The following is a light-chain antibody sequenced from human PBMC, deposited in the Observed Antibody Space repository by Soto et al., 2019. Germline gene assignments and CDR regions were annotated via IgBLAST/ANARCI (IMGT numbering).Light chain of an antibody. CDR1: SSDIGASNY. CDR3: YPWNSNSDTHYV. J-gene: IGLJ1*01. CDR2: DVN. Sequence: QSALTLPASVSGSPGQSITISCTGTSSDIGASNYVSWYQQHPGQAPKLMISDVNNRPSGISDRFSGSKSGNTASLTISGLSSEDEAAYDCYPWNSNSDTHYVFGSGTKLTVL. V-gene: IGLV2-14*03.